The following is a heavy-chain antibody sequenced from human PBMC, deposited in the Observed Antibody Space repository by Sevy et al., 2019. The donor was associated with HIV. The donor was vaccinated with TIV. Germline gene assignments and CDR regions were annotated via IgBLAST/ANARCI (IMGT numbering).Heavy chain of an antibody. CDR2: IIPIFGTA. CDR1: GGTFSSYA. CDR3: ARDLITGTTGGGY. D-gene: IGHD1-7*01. V-gene: IGHV1-69*13. Sequence: ASVKVSCKASGGTFSSYAISWVRQAPGQGLEWMGGIIPIFGTANYAQKFQGRVTITADESTSTAYMGLSSLRSEDTAVYYCARDLITGTTGGGYWGQGTLVTVSS. J-gene: IGHJ4*02.